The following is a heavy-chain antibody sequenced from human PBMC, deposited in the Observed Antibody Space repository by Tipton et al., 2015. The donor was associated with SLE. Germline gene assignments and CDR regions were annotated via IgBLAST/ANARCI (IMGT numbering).Heavy chain of an antibody. J-gene: IGHJ4*02. CDR2: ISSSSSYI. CDR1: GFTFSSYG. CDR3: AKPLRNYFDY. Sequence: SLRLSCAASGFTFSSYGMHWVRQAPGKGLEWVSSISSSSSYIYYADSVKGRFTISRDNAKNSLYLQMNSLRAEDTAVYYCAKPLRNYFDYWGQGTLVTVSS. V-gene: IGHV3-21*01.